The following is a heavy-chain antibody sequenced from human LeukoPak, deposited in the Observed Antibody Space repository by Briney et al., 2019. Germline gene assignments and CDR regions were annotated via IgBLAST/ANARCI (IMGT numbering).Heavy chain of an antibody. CDR1: GFTFSSYA. Sequence: PGGCLRLSCAASGFTFSSYAMHWVRQAPGKGLEWVAVISYDGRNKYYADSVKGRFTISRDNSKNTLYLQMNSLRAEDTAVYYCARDLKNYYYSYGMDVWGQGTTVTVSS. CDR2: ISYDGRNK. V-gene: IGHV3-30*04. CDR3: ARDLKNYYYSYGMDV. J-gene: IGHJ6*02.